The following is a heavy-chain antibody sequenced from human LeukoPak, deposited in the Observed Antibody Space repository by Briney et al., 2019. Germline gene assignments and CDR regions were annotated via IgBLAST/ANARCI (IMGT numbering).Heavy chain of an antibody. CDR3: ARGDGYNSLFGY. D-gene: IGHD5-24*01. J-gene: IGHJ4*02. Sequence: SETLSLTCTVSGGSISSYYWSWIRQPPGKGLEWIGYIYYSGSTNYNPSLKGRVTISVDTSKNQFSLKLSSVTAADTAVYYCARGDGYNSLFGYWGQGTLVTVSS. CDR1: GGSISSYY. V-gene: IGHV4-59*01. CDR2: IYYSGST.